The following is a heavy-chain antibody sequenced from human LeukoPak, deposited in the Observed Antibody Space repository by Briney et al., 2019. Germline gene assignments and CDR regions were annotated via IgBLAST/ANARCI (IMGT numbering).Heavy chain of an antibody. CDR3: ASINYDFWSGPMGAFDI. J-gene: IGHJ3*02. D-gene: IGHD3-3*01. Sequence: SETLSLTCVVSGYSISSGYYWGWIRQPPGKGLEWIGSIYHSGSTYYNPSLKSRVTISVDTSKNQFSLKLSSVTAADTAVYYCASINYDFWSGPMGAFDIWGQGTMVTVSS. V-gene: IGHV4-38-2*01. CDR2: IYHSGST. CDR1: GYSISSGYY.